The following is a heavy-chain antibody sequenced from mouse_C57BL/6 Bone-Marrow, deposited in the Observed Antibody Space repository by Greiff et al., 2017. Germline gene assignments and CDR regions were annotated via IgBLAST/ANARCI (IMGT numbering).Heavy chain of an antibody. Sequence: QVQLKQPGAELVRPGTSVKLSCKASGYTFTSYWMHWVKQRPGQGLEWIGVIDPSDSYTNYNQKFKGKATLTVDTSSSTAYMQLSSLTSEDSAVYYYAFYYYGSHYWGQGTTLTVSS. CDR2: IDPSDSYT. D-gene: IGHD1-1*01. J-gene: IGHJ2*01. CDR3: AFYYYGSHY. V-gene: IGHV1-59*01. CDR1: GYTFTSYW.